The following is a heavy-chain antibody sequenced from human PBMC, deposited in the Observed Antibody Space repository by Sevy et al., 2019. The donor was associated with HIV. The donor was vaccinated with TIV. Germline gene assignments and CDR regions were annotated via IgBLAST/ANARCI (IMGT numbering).Heavy chain of an antibody. Sequence: SETLSLTCSVSGGSMRNFYWSWIRQPPGKGLEWIGNIYYSGSTNYNPSLKSRVTMSVDTTKNQFSLKLSSVTAADTAVYYCAGSGFLEWAGSTRGPRNWFDHWGQGTLVTVSS. V-gene: IGHV4-59*13. J-gene: IGHJ5*02. CDR3: AGSGFLEWAGSTRGPRNWFDH. CDR2: IYYSGST. CDR1: GGSMRNFY. D-gene: IGHD3-3*01.